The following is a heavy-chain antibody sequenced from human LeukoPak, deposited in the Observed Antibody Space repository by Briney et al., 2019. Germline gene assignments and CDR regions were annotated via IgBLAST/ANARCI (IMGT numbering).Heavy chain of an antibody. CDR2: IYYSGST. D-gene: IGHD5-18*01. J-gene: IGHJ5*02. V-gene: IGHV4-39*01. CDR1: GGSISSSSYY. CDR3: ARHLTPPPGDSYGYLVGSFDP. Sequence: SETLSLTCTVSGGSISSSSYYWGWIRQPPGKGLEWIGSIYYSGSTYYNPSLKSRVTISVDTSKNQFSLKLSSVTAADTAAYYCARHLTPPPGDSYGYLVGSFDPWGQGTLVTVSS.